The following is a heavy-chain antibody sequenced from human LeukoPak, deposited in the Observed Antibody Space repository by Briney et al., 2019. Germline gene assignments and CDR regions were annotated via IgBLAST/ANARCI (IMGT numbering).Heavy chain of an antibody. V-gene: IGHV4-38-2*01. J-gene: IGHJ4*02. Sequence: SETLSLTCAVSGYSISSGYYWGWIRQPPGKGLDWIASMYHSGNTYYNPSLKSRVTISVDTSKNQFSLRLSSVTAADTAVYYCAKQGPTVVTHFDTWGQGTLVTVPS. D-gene: IGHD4-23*01. CDR3: AKQGPTVVTHFDT. CDR1: GYSISSGYY. CDR2: MYHSGNT.